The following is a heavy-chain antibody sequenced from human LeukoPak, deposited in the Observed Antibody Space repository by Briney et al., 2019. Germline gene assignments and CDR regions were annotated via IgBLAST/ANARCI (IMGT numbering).Heavy chain of an antibody. J-gene: IGHJ4*02. CDR2: IYYSGST. CDR1: GGSISSYY. Sequence: SETLSLTCTVSGGSISSYYWSWIRQPPGKGLEWIGYIYYSGSTNYNPSLKSRVTISVDTSKNQFSLKLSSVTAADTAVYYCAGVSPLKWLIDYWGQGTLVTVSS. V-gene: IGHV4-59*01. CDR3: AGVSPLKWLIDY. D-gene: IGHD5-12*01.